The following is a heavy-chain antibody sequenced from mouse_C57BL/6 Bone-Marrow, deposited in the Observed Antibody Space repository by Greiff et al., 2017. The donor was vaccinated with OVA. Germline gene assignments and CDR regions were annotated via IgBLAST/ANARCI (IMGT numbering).Heavy chain of an antibody. J-gene: IGHJ2*01. D-gene: IGHD2-5*01. CDR1: GISITTGNYR. CDR2: IYYSGTI. V-gene: IGHV3-5*01. Sequence: DVQLQESGPGLVKPSQTVFLTCTVTGISITTGNYRWSWIRQFPGNKLEWIGYIYYSGTITYNPSLTSRTTITRDTPKNQFFLEMNSLTAEDTAKYYCARASYYSNYEDYWGQGTTLTVSS. CDR3: ARASYYSNYEDY.